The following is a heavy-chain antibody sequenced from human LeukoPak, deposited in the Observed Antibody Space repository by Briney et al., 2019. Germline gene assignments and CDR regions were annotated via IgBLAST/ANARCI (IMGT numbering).Heavy chain of an antibody. Sequence: GGSLRLSCAASRFTFSDCAMSWVRQAPGKGLEWVSAISSSAGSTNYADSVKGRFTISRDNSKSTLYLQMSSLRAEDTALYYCAKGSQWLARVWYFDLWGRGTLVTVSS. CDR1: RFTFSDCA. J-gene: IGHJ2*01. CDR3: AKGSQWLARVWYFDL. V-gene: IGHV3-23*01. CDR2: ISSSAGST. D-gene: IGHD6-19*01.